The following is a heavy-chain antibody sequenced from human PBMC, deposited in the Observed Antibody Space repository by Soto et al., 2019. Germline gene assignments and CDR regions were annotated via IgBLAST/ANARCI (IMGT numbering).Heavy chain of an antibody. V-gene: IGHV4-39*01. D-gene: IGHD2-21*01. CDR1: GGSISSSSYY. Sequence: SETLSLTCTVSGGSISSSSYYWGWIRQPPGKGLEWIGSIYYSGSTYYNPSLKSRVTISVDTSKNQFSLKLSSVTAADTAVYYCARQDVAKYYYYGMDVWGQGTTVTVSS. J-gene: IGHJ6*02. CDR3: ARQDVAKYYYYGMDV. CDR2: IYYSGST.